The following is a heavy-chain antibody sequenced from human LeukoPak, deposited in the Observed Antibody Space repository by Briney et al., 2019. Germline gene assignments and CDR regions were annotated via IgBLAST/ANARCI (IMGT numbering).Heavy chain of an antibody. J-gene: IGHJ6*03. CDR2: IYYSGNT. Sequence: SETLSLTCTVSGGSFISSGYYWGWIRQPPGKGLEWIGSIYYSGNTYYNPSLKSRATISVETSKNQFSLKLSSVTAADTAVYYCARQGYCTSTSCPLTSYYYYYMDVWGKGTTVTVSS. D-gene: IGHD2-2*01. CDR3: ARQGYCTSTSCPLTSYYYYYMDV. V-gene: IGHV4-39*01. CDR1: GGSFISSGYY.